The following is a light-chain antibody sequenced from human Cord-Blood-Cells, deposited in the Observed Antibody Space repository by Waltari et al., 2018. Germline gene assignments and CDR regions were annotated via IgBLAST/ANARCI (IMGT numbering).Light chain of an antibody. CDR3: QQYNNWPPST. CDR2: GAS. J-gene: IGKJ2*02. V-gene: IGKV3-15*01. CDR1: QSVSSN. Sequence: EIVMPQSPATLSVSPGERATLSCRPSQSVSSNLAWYQQKPGQAPRLLIYGASTSATGIPARFSGSGSGTEFTLTISSLQSEDFAVYYCQQYNNWPPSTFGQGTKLEIK.